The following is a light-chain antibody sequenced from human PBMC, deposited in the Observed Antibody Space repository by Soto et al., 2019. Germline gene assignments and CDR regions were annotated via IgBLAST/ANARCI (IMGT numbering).Light chain of an antibody. CDR3: QHYDSSPYT. V-gene: IGKV3-20*01. CDR2: GAS. Sequence: EIVLTQSPGTLSLSPGERATLSCRASQNVSSSFLAWYQQKPGQAPRLLIYGASSRATGIPDRFSGSGSGTDFTLTISRLEPEDFAVYYCQHYDSSPYTFGQGTKLEIK. CDR1: QNVSSSF. J-gene: IGKJ2*01.